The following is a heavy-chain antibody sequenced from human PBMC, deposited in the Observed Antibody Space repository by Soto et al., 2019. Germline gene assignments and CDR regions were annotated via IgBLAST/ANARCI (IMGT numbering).Heavy chain of an antibody. V-gene: IGHV5-51*03. CDR3: ARGKGIVLVPVLMGGFLDH. Sequence: EVQLVQTGVEVKQPGESLKISCKGSGYNFVSYWIAWVRQMPGKGLEWMGMIYPADSETRYSPSFQGQVTISADKITDAAYLRWDSLKASDAATYYCARGKGIVLVPVLMGGFLDHWGRGTLVSVSS. J-gene: IGHJ2*01. CDR2: IYPADSET. D-gene: IGHD2-15*01. CDR1: GYNFVSYW.